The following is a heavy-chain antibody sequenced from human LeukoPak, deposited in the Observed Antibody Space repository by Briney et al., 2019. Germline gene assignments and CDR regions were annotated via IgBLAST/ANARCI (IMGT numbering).Heavy chain of an antibody. Sequence: GGSLRLSCAASGFTFSSYEMNWVRQAPGKGLEWVSSISGSDDSTYYADSLKGRFTISRDNSKNTLYLQMNSLRAEDTAIYYCVKAVVVGATLDAFDIWGQGTMVTVSS. CDR2: ISGSDDST. D-gene: IGHD2-15*01. CDR1: GFTFSSYE. J-gene: IGHJ3*02. V-gene: IGHV3-23*01. CDR3: VKAVVVGATLDAFDI.